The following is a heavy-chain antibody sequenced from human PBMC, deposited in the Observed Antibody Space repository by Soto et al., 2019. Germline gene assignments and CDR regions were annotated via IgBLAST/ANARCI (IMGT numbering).Heavy chain of an antibody. J-gene: IGHJ4*02. V-gene: IGHV4-59*08. CDR3: AKNWNWGSLVH. Sequence: QVHLQESGPGLVKPSETLSLTCTVSGDSISTDYWSWIRQSPGKGLEWIGFIYYGGSTNYNPSLKSRVTISVDTPKNHCSLKLSSVTAADTAVYYCAKNWNWGSLVHWGQGTLVTVSS. CDR2: IYYGGST. D-gene: IGHD7-27*01. CDR1: GDSISTDY.